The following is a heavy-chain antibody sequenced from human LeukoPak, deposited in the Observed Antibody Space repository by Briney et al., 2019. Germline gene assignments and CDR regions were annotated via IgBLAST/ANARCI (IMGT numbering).Heavy chain of an antibody. V-gene: IGHV3-33*08. Sequence: PGRSLRLSCAASGFTFSSYGMHWVRQAPGKGLEWVAVIWYDGSNKYYADSVKGRFTISRDNSKNTLYLQMNSLRAEDTAVYYCARSDYDFWSGYDAPNFDYWGQGTLVTVSS. D-gene: IGHD3-3*01. CDR1: GFTFSSYG. CDR2: IWYDGSNK. J-gene: IGHJ4*02. CDR3: ARSDYDFWSGYDAPNFDY.